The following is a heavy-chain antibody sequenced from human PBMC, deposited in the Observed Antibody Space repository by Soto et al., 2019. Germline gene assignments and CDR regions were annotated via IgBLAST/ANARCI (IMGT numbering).Heavy chain of an antibody. CDR3: AKEQKDSSTWSELNY. D-gene: IGHD6-13*01. V-gene: IGHV3-23*01. Sequence: GGSLRLSCEASGFMFSGYAMNWVRQAPGKGLEWVSGISGSGGSIDKADSVKGRFTISRDNSKNTLYLQMNSLRAEDTAVYYCAKEQKDSSTWSELNYWGQGTLVTVSS. CDR1: GFMFSGYA. J-gene: IGHJ4*02. CDR2: ISGSGGSI.